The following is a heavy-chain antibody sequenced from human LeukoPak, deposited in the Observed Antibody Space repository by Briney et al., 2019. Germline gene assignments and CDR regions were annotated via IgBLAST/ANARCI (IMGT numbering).Heavy chain of an antibody. J-gene: IGHJ4*02. D-gene: IGHD3-10*01. V-gene: IGHV4-39*07. CDR1: GGSISSGSYY. CDR2: IYYSGST. CDR3: ARVPGYYFDY. Sequence: SETLSLTCTVSGGSISSGSYYWSWIRQPAGKGLEWIGSIYYSGSTYYNPSLKSRVTISVDTSKNQFSLKLSSVTAADTAVYYCARVPGYYFDYWGQGTLVTVSS.